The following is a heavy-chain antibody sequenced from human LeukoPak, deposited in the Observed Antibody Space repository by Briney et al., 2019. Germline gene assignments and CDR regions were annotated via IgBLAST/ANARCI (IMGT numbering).Heavy chain of an antibody. V-gene: IGHV4-4*02. CDR3: AKDWGSRGSYPPHFDY. D-gene: IGHD1-26*01. CDR2: IYHSGST. Sequence: SETLSLTCAVSGGSISSSNWWSWVRQPPGKGLEWIGEIYHSGSTNYNPSLKSRVTISVDKSKNQFSLKLSSVTAADTAVYYCAKDWGSRGSYPPHFDYWGQGTLVTVSS. CDR1: GGSISSSNW. J-gene: IGHJ4*02.